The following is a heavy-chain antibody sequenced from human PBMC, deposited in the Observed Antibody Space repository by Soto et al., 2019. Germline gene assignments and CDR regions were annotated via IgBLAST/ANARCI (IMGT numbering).Heavy chain of an antibody. Sequence: QVQLQQWGAGLLKPSETLSLTCPVNGGSFSDYYWTWIRQPPGKGLEWIGEVNHGGSTHYNPSLKGRVSLSVETSKKQSSLNLTFVTAADTAVYYCAREWWSGSLIGGSLGGEGTVVTVSS. CDR2: VNHGGST. CDR3: AREWWSGSLIGGSL. V-gene: IGHV4-34*01. D-gene: IGHD3-3*01. J-gene: IGHJ4*02. CDR1: GGSFSDYY.